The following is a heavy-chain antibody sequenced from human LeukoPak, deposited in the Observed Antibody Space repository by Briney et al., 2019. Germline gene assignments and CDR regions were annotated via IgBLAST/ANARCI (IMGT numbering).Heavy chain of an antibody. CDR3: ARRGAADGGHHFDY. V-gene: IGHV5-51*01. J-gene: IGHJ4*02. Sequence: GESLKISCKGSGYTFTGYWIGWVRQMPGKGLEWMGIIYPGDSDTRYSPSFEGQVTISADESISTAYLQWNSLKASDTAMYYCARRGAADGGHHFDYWGQGTLVTVSS. CDR1: GYTFTGYW. D-gene: IGHD6-13*01. CDR2: IYPGDSDT.